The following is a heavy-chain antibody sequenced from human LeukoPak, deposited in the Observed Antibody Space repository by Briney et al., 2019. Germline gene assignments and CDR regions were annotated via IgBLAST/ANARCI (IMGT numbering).Heavy chain of an antibody. J-gene: IGHJ4*02. Sequence: SETLSLTCTVSGGSISCYFWSWIRQPAGKGLEWIGRIYSSGSNNYNPSLKSRVTMSLDTSKNHLSLNLSSVTAADTAVYYCAREPTSGREPTSGRPLDYWGQGTLVTVSS. CDR2: IYSSGSN. CDR3: AREPTSGREPTSGRPLDY. V-gene: IGHV4-4*07. D-gene: IGHD5-12*01. CDR1: GGSISCYF.